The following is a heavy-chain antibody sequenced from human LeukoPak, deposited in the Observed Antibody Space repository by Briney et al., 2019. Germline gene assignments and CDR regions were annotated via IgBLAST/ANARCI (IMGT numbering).Heavy chain of an antibody. Sequence: GRSLRLSCAASGFTFSSYAMHWVRQAPGKGLEWVAVISYDGSNKYYADSVKGRFTISRDNSKNTLYLQMNSLRAEDTAVYYCARVWGCSSTSCYEGTFDYWDQGTLVTVSS. J-gene: IGHJ4*02. CDR1: GFTFSSYA. CDR3: ARVWGCSSTSCYEGTFDY. D-gene: IGHD2-2*01. CDR2: ISYDGSNK. V-gene: IGHV3-30*04.